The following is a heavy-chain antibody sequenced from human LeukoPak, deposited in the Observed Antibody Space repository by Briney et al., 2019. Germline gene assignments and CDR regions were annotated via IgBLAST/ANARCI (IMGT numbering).Heavy chain of an antibody. D-gene: IGHD3-9*01. CDR2: IYHSGST. V-gene: IGHV4-4*02. CDR1: GGSISSSNW. Sequence: PSETLSPTCAVSGGSISSSNWWSWVRQPPGKGLEWIGEIYHSGSTNYNPSLKSRVTISVDKSKNQFSLKLSSVTAADTAVYYCARGGPSCDILTGYYQRTYFDYWGQGTLATVSS. CDR3: ARGGPSCDILTGYYQRTYFDY. J-gene: IGHJ4*02.